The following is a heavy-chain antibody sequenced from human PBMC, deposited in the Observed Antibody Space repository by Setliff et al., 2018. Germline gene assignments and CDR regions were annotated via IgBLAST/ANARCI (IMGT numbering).Heavy chain of an antibody. CDR3: TTGSVCVGDCYSGRLNY. CDR2: ISRSSTYI. Sequence: GGSLRLSCAASRFTFSTHSMNWVRQAPGKGLEWVSSISRSSTYIYYADSMKGRFTISRDNAKDSLNLQMNSLRAEDTAVYYCTTGSVCVGDCYSGRLNYWGQGTLVTV. CDR1: RFTFSTHS. V-gene: IGHV3-21*01. D-gene: IGHD2-21*02. J-gene: IGHJ4*02.